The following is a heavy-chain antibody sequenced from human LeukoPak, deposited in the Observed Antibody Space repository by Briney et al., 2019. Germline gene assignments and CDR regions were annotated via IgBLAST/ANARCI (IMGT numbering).Heavy chain of an antibody. Sequence: GGSLRLSCAASGFTFSKYDMNWVRQAPGKGLEWVSYISSSSSTIYYAGSVKGRFTMSRDNAKKSLYLQMNSLRAEDTAVYYCARAKFDSSRYYYRGFDIWGQGTMVTVSS. CDR3: ARAKFDSSRYYYRGFDI. V-gene: IGHV3-48*04. CDR1: GFTFSKYD. J-gene: IGHJ3*02. D-gene: IGHD3-22*01. CDR2: ISSSSSTI.